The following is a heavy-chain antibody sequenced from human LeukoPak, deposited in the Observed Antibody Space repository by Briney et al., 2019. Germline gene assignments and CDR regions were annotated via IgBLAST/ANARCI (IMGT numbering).Heavy chain of an antibody. D-gene: IGHD1-26*01. CDR3: AKDGRPSGSYYY. V-gene: IGHV3-23*01. Sequence: GGSLRLSCAASGFTFSNHGMHWVRQAPGKGLEWVSAISGSGGSTYYADSVKGRFTISRDNSKNTLYLQMNSLRAEDTAVYYCAKDGRPSGSYYYWGQGTLVTVSS. CDR1: GFTFSNHG. J-gene: IGHJ4*02. CDR2: ISGSGGST.